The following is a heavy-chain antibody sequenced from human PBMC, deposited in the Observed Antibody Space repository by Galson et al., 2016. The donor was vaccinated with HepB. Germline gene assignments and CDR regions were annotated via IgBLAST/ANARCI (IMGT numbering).Heavy chain of an antibody. CDR1: GFTFTSYG. CDR2: ISGSGGST. J-gene: IGHJ4*02. CDR3: ARTGYRTDYYFEY. D-gene: IGHD3/OR15-3a*01. V-gene: IGHV3-23*01. Sequence: SCKASGFTFTSYGVSWVRQVPGKGLEWVSSISGSGGSTHYADSVKGRFTSSRDNSKNTLYLQMNSLRAEDTAVYYCARTGYRTDYYFEYWGQGTLVTVSS.